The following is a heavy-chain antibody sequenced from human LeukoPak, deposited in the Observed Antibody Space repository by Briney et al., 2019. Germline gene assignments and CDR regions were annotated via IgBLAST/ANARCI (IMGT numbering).Heavy chain of an antibody. CDR1: GGTFSSYT. J-gene: IGHJ4*02. CDR2: IIPILGIA. Sequence: SVKVSCKASGGTFSSYTISWVRQAPGQGLEWMGRIIPILGIANYAQKFQGRVTITADKSTSTAYMELSSLRSEDTAVYYCASESLKFGGGLDYWGQGTLVTVSS. CDR3: ASESLKFGGGLDY. D-gene: IGHD2-21*01. V-gene: IGHV1-69*02.